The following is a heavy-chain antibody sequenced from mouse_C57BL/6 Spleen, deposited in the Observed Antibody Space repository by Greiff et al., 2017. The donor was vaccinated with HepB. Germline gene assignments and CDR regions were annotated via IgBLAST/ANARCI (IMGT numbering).Heavy chain of an antibody. CDR3: ARRGPTDYFDY. CDR1: GYTFTSYW. CDR2: IDPSDSET. Sequence: QVQLQQPGAELVRPGSSVKLSCKASGYTFTSYWMHWVKQRPIQGLEWIGNIDPSDSETHYNQKFKDKATLTVDKSSSTAYMQLSSLTSEDSAVYYCARRGPTDYFDYWGQGTTLTVSS. J-gene: IGHJ2*01. D-gene: IGHD3-3*01. V-gene: IGHV1-52*01.